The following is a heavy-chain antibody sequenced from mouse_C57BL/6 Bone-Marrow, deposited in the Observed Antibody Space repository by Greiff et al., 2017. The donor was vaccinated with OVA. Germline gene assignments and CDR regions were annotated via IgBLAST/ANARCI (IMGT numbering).Heavy chain of an antibody. Sequence: QVQLQQPGAELVKPGASVKLSCKASGYTFTSYWMHWVKQRPGQGLEWIGMIHPNSGSINYNEKFKSKANLTVDKSSNTANMQHSSLTSEDSAVYYCAREGGGYYAMDYWCQGTSVTVSS. V-gene: IGHV1-64*01. D-gene: IGHD1-1*02. CDR2: IHPNSGSI. CDR3: AREGGGYYAMDY. J-gene: IGHJ4*01. CDR1: GYTFTSYW.